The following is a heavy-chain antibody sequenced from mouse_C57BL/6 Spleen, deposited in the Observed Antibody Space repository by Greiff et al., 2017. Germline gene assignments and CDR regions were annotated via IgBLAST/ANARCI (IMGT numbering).Heavy chain of an antibody. J-gene: IGHJ3*01. CDR1: GYAFSSYW. V-gene: IGHV1-80*01. D-gene: IGHD3-2*02. CDR2: IYPGDGDT. Sequence: QVQLKQSGAELVKPGASVKISCKASGYAFSSYWMNWVKQRPGKGLEWIGQIYPGDGDTNYNGKFKGKATLTADKSSSTAYMQLSSLTSEDSAVYFCARSGSGYSAWFAYWGQGTLVTVSA. CDR3: ARSGSGYSAWFAY.